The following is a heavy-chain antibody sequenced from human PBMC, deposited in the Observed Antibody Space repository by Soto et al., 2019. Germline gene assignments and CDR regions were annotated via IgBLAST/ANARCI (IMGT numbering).Heavy chain of an antibody. D-gene: IGHD2-21*02. CDR1: GESISSSSYY. V-gene: IGHV4-39*01. CDR2: IYYSGRT. CDR3: GRRGTSVVTQAYFDH. J-gene: IGHJ4*02. Sequence: PSETLSLTCIVSGESISSSSYYWGWIRQPPGKGLEWIGSIYYSGRTYYNPSFKSRVTISIDTSKNQFSLKLSSVTVTDTAVYYRGRRGTSVVTQAYFDHWGQGALVTVSS.